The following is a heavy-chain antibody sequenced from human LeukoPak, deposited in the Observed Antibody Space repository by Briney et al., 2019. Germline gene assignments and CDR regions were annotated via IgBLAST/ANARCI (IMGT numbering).Heavy chain of an antibody. CDR2: IKQDGSEK. J-gene: IGHJ4*02. D-gene: IGHD4-11*01. Sequence: GGSLRLSCAASGFTFSSYAMSWVRQAPGKGLEWVANIKQDGSEKYYVDSVKGRFTISRDNAKNSLYLQMNSLRAEDTAVYYCVRGRGNYGYWGQGTLVTVSS. CDR1: GFTFSSYA. CDR3: VRGRGNYGY. V-gene: IGHV3-7*01.